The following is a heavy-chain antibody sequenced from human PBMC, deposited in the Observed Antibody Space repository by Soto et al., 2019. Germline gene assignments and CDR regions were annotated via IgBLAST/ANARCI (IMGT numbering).Heavy chain of an antibody. V-gene: IGHV3-23*01. CDR2: ISGSGGST. CDR1: GFTFSSYA. Sequence: GGSLRLSCAASGFTFSSYAMSWVRQAPGKGLEWVSAISGSGGSTYYADSVKGRFTISRDNSKNTLYLQMNGLRAEDTAVYYCAKCGENTMVRGVIITSWYFDYWGQGTLVTVSS. J-gene: IGHJ4*02. D-gene: IGHD3-10*01. CDR3: AKCGENTMVRGVIITSWYFDY.